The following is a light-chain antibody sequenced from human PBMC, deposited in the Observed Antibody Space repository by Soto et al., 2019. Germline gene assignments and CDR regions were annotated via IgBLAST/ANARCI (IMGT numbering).Light chain of an antibody. CDR2: AAS. J-gene: IGKJ1*01. CDR3: LLDDAYFWA. CDR1: QGIRSA. Sequence: AIQLTQSPSSLSASVGDRVTITCRASQGIRSALGWYQQKPGQVPKLLIYAASTLQSGVPSRFSGSGFGTVFTFTISSLQPEDFATYYSLLDDAYFWAFGQGTKV. V-gene: IGKV1-6*01.